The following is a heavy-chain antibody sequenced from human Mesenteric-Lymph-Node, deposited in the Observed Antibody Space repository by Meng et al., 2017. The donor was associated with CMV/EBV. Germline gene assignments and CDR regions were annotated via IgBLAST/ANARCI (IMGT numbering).Heavy chain of an antibody. CDR1: GGSISSGGYY. D-gene: IGHD3-3*01. V-gene: IGHV4-31*03. CDR2: IYYSGST. Sequence: LRLSCTVSGGSISSGGYYWSWIRQHPGKGLEWIGYIYYSGSTYYNPSLKSRVTISVDTSKNQFSLKLSSVTAADTAVYYCARGREDYDFWSGYLGPGFDYWGQGTLVTVSS. J-gene: IGHJ4*02. CDR3: ARGREDYDFWSGYLGPGFDY.